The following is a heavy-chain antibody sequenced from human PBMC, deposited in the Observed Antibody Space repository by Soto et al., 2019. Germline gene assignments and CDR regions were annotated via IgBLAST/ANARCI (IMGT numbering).Heavy chain of an antibody. CDR2: IDHSGST. D-gene: IGHD6-19*01. V-gene: IGHV4-4*02. CDR1: GGSISSTNW. J-gene: IGHJ4*02. Sequence: PSETLSLTCAVSGGSISSTNWRNWVRQPPGKGLEKIGEIDHSGSTNYNQSLKSRVTKSVDKPKNLFSLKLSSVAAADTAVYYCVRDSGNGWKDYWGQG. CDR3: VRDSGNGWKDY.